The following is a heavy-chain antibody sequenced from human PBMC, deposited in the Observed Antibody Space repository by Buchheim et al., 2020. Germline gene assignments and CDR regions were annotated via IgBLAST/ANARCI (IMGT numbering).Heavy chain of an antibody. D-gene: IGHD6-19*01. CDR3: TRRSIEQWLDY. Sequence: EVQLVESGGGLVQPGGSLRLSCAASGFTFSNYWMTWVRQAPGKGLEWVASIKQHGSEKYYVDSVKGRFTISRDNAKNSLYLQMNSLRAEDTAVYYCTRRSIEQWLDYWGQGTL. V-gene: IGHV3-7*01. CDR2: IKQHGSEK. CDR1: GFTFSNYW. J-gene: IGHJ4*02.